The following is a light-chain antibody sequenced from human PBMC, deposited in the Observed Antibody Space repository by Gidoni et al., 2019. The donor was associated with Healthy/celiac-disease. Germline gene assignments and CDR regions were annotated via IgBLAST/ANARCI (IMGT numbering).Light chain of an antibody. CDR3: QQRYSSPLT. J-gene: IGKJ4*01. V-gene: IGKV1-39*01. Sequence: PSPLSVSAGDRVTITCRAGQSVSSSVNWYQQKSGHAPRLLIFDASSLQSGVPSRFSGSGSGTDFTLTINSLHPEDFATYSCQQRYSSPLTFGGGTKVEIK. CDR2: DAS. CDR1: QSVSSS.